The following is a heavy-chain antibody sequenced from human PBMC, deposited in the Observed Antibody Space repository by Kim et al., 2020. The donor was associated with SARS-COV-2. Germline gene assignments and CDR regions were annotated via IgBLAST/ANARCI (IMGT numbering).Heavy chain of an antibody. CDR3: TTEPIIVVVITGGMDV. V-gene: IGHV3-15*01. D-gene: IGHD3-22*01. CDR1: GFTFSTDW. Sequence: GGSLRLSCAASGFTFSTDWMSWVRQAPGKGLEWVGRIKSKTDSRTTDYAGPVKARFTIQRDESKNTLYLQMNSLKTEETAVYYCTTEPIIVVVITGGMDVWGQGTTVTVSS. CDR2: IKSKTDSRTT. J-gene: IGHJ6*02.